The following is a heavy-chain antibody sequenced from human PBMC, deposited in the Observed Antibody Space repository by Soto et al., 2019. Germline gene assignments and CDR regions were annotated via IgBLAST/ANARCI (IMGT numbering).Heavy chain of an antibody. V-gene: IGHV1-3*05. D-gene: IGHD6-13*01. CDR1: GYTFTSYA. CDR3: ARAAGGPGIAEY. Sequence: QVQLVQSGAEEKKPGASVKVSCKASGYTFTSYAMDWVRQAPGQRLEWMGWINAGNGNTKYSQKFQGRVTITRDTSASTAYMELSSLRSEDTAVYYCARAAGGPGIAEYWGQGTLVTVSS. J-gene: IGHJ4*02. CDR2: INAGNGNT.